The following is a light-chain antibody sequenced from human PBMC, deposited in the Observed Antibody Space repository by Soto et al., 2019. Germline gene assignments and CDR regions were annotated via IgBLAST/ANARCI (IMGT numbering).Light chain of an antibody. CDR1: QSLSSW. V-gene: IGKV1-33*01. CDR3: QKHDGVPL. Sequence: DIQMTQSPSTLSASVGDRVTITCRASQSLSSWLAWYQQKPGKAPNLLIYDASDLETGVPSRFSGGGSGTFFSFSINSLQPEDIATYYCQKHDGVPLFGPGTKVEIK. J-gene: IGKJ3*01. CDR2: DAS.